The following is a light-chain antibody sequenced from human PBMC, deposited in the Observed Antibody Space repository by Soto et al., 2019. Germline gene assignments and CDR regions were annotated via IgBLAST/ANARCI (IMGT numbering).Light chain of an antibody. J-gene: IGKJ2*01. CDR3: QQRTNWPPKYT. Sequence: EIVLTQSPATLSLSPGERATPSCRASQSVSSYLAWYQQKPGQAPRLLIYDASNRATGIPARFSGSGSGTDFTLPISSLEPEDFAVYCCQQRTNWPPKYTFGQGTKRAIK. CDR1: QSVSSY. V-gene: IGKV3-11*01. CDR2: DAS.